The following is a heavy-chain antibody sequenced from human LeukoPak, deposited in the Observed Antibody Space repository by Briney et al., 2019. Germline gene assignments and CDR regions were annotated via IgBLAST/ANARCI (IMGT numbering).Heavy chain of an antibody. Sequence: ASVKVSFKVSGYTLTELSMHWVRQAPGKGLEWMGGFDPKDGETIYAQKFQGRVTMTEDTSTDTAYMELSSLRSEDTAVYYCARDPGSGWGFGYWGQGTLVTVSS. D-gene: IGHD6-19*01. CDR3: ARDPGSGWGFGY. J-gene: IGHJ4*02. V-gene: IGHV1-24*01. CDR2: FDPKDGET. CDR1: GYTLTELS.